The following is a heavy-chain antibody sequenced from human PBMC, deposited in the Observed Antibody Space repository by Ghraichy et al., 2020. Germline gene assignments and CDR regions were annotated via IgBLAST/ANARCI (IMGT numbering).Heavy chain of an antibody. D-gene: IGHD3-3*01. Sequence: SETLSLTCAVSGGSISSSNWWSWVRQPPGKGLEWIGEIYHSGSTNYNPSLKSRVTISVDKSKNQFSLKLSSVTAADTAVYYCARDHPNDYDFWSGLNRMDVWGQGTTVTVSS. CDR3: ARDHPNDYDFWSGLNRMDV. CDR2: IYHSGST. V-gene: IGHV4-4*02. CDR1: GGSISSSNW. J-gene: IGHJ6*02.